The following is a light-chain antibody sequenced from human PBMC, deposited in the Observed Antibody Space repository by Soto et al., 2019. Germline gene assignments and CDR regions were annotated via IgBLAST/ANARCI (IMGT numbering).Light chain of an antibody. V-gene: IGKV1-9*01. CDR1: QGISSY. CDR2: AAS. CDR3: QQHNSYPLS. Sequence: DIQLTQSPSFLSASVGDRVTITCRASQGISSYLAWYQQKPGKAPKLLIYAASTLQSGVPSRFSGSGSGTEFNLTISSLQPEDFATYYCQQHNSYPLSFGGGTKVEIK. J-gene: IGKJ4*01.